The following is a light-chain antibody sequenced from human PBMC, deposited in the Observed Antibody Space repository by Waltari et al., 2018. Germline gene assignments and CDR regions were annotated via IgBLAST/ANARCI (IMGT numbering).Light chain of an antibody. CDR1: DIAFKT. V-gene: IGLV3-21*02. J-gene: IGLJ3*02. CDR2: DDT. Sequence: SYVLTQPPSVSVAPGQTAKITCGGSDIAFKTLHSYQQKPGQAPVLVVYDDTDRPSGIPERFSGSNSRNTATLTISRVEAGDEADYYCQVWDHGSDGGVFGGGTELIV. CDR3: QVWDHGSDGGV.